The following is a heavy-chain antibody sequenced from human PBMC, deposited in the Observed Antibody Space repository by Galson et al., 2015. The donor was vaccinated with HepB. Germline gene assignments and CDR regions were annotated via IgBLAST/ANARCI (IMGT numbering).Heavy chain of an antibody. CDR1: GYTFTSYG. CDR3: ASGYYDSSGYSEYFQH. CDR2: ISAYNGNT. J-gene: IGHJ1*01. V-gene: IGHV1-18*01. Sequence: SCKASGYTFTSYGISWVRQAPGQGLEWMGWISAYNGNTNYAQKLQGRVTMTTDTSTSTAYMELRSLRSDDTAVYYCASGYYDSSGYSEYFQHWGQGTLVTVSS. D-gene: IGHD3-22*01.